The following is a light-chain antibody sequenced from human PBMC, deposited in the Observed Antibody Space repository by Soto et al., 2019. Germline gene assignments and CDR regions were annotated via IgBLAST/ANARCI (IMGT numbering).Light chain of an antibody. CDR1: QSLLHSNGYDY. Sequence: EIVVTQSPLSLAVTPGEPASISCRSNQSLLHSNGYDYLAWYLQKPGQPPQLLISLGSTRASGVPDRFSGSGSGTDFTLELSRVEAGDVGIYYRLQARQAPLIFGGGTTVEIK. J-gene: IGKJ4*01. CDR2: LGS. CDR3: LQARQAPLI. V-gene: IGKV2-28*01.